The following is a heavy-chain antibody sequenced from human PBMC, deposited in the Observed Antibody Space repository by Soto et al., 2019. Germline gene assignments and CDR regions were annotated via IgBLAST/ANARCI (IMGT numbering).Heavy chain of an antibody. Sequence: ASVKVSCKASGYTFTSYGISWVRQAPGQGLEWMGWISAYNGNTNYAQKLQGRVTMTTDTSTSTAYMELRSLRSDDTAVYYCARDGYFSSTSCPSYYYYGMDVWGQGTTVTVSS. D-gene: IGHD2-2*03. CDR3: ARDGYFSSTSCPSYYYYGMDV. V-gene: IGHV1-18*01. J-gene: IGHJ6*02. CDR1: GYTFTSYG. CDR2: ISAYNGNT.